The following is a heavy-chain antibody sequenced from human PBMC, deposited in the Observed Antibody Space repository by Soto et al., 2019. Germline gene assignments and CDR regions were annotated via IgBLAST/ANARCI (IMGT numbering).Heavy chain of an antibody. D-gene: IGHD2-2*03. Sequence: QVQLQESGPGLVKPSQTLSLTCTVSGGSISSGGYYWSWIRQHPGKGLEWIGYIYYSRSTHYNPSLNSRVNISVDTSKNQFSLKLSSVTAADTAVYYCARTGERWILGYYFDYWGQGTLVTVSS. CDR3: ARTGERWILGYYFDY. V-gene: IGHV4-31*03. J-gene: IGHJ4*02. CDR2: IYYSRST. CDR1: GGSISSGGYY.